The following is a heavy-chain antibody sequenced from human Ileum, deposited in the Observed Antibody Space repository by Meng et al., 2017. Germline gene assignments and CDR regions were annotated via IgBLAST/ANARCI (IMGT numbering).Heavy chain of an antibody. J-gene: IGHJ4*02. V-gene: IGHV4-4*03. CDR3: ATNKNKKIDY. CDR2: IFHTGST. D-gene: IGHD2/OR15-2a*01. CDR1: GDSISSSNW. Sequence: VQLQESGPGLVEPPGTLCLPCVVSGDSISSSNWWNWVRQPPGKGVEWIGEIFHTGSTNYNPSLKSRVTISADKSKNQFSLNLSSVTAADTAVYYCATNKNKKIDYWGQGTLVTVSS.